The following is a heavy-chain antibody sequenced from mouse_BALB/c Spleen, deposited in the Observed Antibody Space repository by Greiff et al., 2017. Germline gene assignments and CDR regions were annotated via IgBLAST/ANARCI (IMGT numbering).Heavy chain of an antibody. D-gene: IGHD1-1*01. V-gene: IGHV14-3*02. CDR2: IDPANGNT. CDR1: GFNIKDTY. Sequence: EVQLQQSGAELVKPGASVKLSCTASGFNIKDTYMHWVKQRPEQGLEWIGRIDPANGNTKYDPKFQGKATITADTSSNTAYLQLSSLTSEDTAVYYCARYGYGSSLYYAMDYWGQGTSVTVSS. J-gene: IGHJ4*01. CDR3: ARYGYGSSLYYAMDY.